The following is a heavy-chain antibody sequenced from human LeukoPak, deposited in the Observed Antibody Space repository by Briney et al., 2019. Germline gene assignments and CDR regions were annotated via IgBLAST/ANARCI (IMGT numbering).Heavy chain of an antibody. Sequence: GGSLRLSCAASGFTFSSYNMNWVRQAPGKRLEWVSSISSSSSYIYYADSVKGRFTISRDNAKNSLYLQMNSLRVEDTAVYYCAREYSGSYYAGVTWFDPWGQGTLVTVSS. J-gene: IGHJ5*02. CDR1: GFTFSSYN. D-gene: IGHD1-26*01. CDR2: ISSSSSYI. CDR3: AREYSGSYYAGVTWFDP. V-gene: IGHV3-21*01.